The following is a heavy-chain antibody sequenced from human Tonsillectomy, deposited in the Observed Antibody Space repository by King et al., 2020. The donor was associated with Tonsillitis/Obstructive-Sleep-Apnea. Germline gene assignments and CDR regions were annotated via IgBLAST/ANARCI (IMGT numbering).Heavy chain of an antibody. CDR2: IFYSGST. Sequence: VQLQESGPGLVKPSETLSLTCTVSGGPSSGYYWSWIRQPPGKGLEWIGHIFYSGSTNYNPSLQSRVTISLDTSKNQISLKLSSVTAADTAVYYCARVIAAAGSNWFDPWGQGTLVTVSS. CDR1: GGPSSGYY. D-gene: IGHD6-13*01. CDR3: ARVIAAAGSNWFDP. J-gene: IGHJ5*02. V-gene: IGHV4-59*01.